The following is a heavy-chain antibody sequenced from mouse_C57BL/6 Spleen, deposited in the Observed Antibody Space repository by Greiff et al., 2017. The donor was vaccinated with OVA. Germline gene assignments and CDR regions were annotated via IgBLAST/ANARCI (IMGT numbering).Heavy chain of an antibody. V-gene: IGHV5-16*01. CDR2: INYDGSST. Sequence: EVQVVESEGGLVQPGSSMKLSCTASGFTFSDYYMAWVRQVPEKGLEWVANINYDGSSTYYLDSLKSRFIISRDNAKNILYLQMSSLKSEDTATYYCARGWAAFDYWGQGTTLTVSS. CDR3: ARGWAAFDY. CDR1: GFTFSDYY. D-gene: IGHD1-1*02. J-gene: IGHJ2*01.